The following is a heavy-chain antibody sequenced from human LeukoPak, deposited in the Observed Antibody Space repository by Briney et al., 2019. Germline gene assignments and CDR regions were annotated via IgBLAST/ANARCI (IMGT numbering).Heavy chain of an antibody. CDR1: GFTFSSYA. CDR2: ISYDGSNK. V-gene: IGHV3-30-3*01. Sequence: PGGSLRLPCAASGFTFSSYAMHWVRQAPGKGLEWVAVISYDGSNKYYADSVKGRFTISRDNSKNTLYLQMNSLRAEDTAVYYCARGPGGSSDYWGQGTLVTVSS. D-gene: IGHD6-6*01. CDR3: ARGPGGSSDY. J-gene: IGHJ4*02.